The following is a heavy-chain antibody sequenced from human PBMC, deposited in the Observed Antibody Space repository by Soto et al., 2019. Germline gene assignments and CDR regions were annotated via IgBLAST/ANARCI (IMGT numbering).Heavy chain of an antibody. CDR3: ARDFITMVRGVTYYYGMDV. CDR2: IYYSGST. Sequence: SETLSLTCTVSGGSISSGGYYWSWIRQHPGKGLEWIGYIYYSGSTYYNPSLKSRVTISVDTSKNQFSLKLSSVTAADTAVYYCARDFITMVRGVTYYYGMDVWGQGTTVTVSS. CDR1: GGSISSGGYY. J-gene: IGHJ6*02. V-gene: IGHV4-31*03. D-gene: IGHD3-10*01.